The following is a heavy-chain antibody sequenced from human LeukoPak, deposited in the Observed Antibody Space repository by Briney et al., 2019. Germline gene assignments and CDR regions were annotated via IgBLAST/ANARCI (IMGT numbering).Heavy chain of an antibody. CDR2: IYYSGST. J-gene: IGHJ4*02. CDR3: ARAPPYSSGWYACFDY. CDR1: GGSISSGGYY. V-gene: IGHV4-31*03. Sequence: PSETLSLTCTVSGGSISSGGYYWSWIRQHPGKGLEWIGYIYYSGSTYYNPSPKSRVTISVDTSKNQFSLKLSSVTAADTAVYYCARAPPYSSGWYACFDYWGQGTLVTVSS. D-gene: IGHD6-19*01.